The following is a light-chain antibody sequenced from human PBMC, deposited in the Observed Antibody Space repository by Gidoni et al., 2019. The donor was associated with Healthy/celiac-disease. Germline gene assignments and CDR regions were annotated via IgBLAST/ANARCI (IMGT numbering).Light chain of an antibody. Sequence: DIVMTQSPDSLAVFLGERATINCKPSQSVLYSSNNKNYLAWYQQKPGQPPKLRIYRASTRESGVPDRFSGSGSGTDFTLTISSLQAEDVAVYYCQQYYSTPSFGGGTKVEIK. CDR2: RAS. CDR1: QSVLYSSNNKNY. CDR3: QQYYSTPS. V-gene: IGKV4-1*01. J-gene: IGKJ4*01.